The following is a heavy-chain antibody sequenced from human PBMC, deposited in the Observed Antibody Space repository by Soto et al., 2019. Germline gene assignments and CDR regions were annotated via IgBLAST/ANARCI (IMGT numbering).Heavy chain of an antibody. D-gene: IGHD3-9*01. Sequence: PGESLKISCKGSGYSFTSYWIGWVRQMPGKGLEWMGIIYPGDSDTRYSPSFQGQVTISADKSISTAYLQWSSLKASDTATYYCARQDYDILTGPDAFDIWGQGTMVTVSS. CDR3: ARQDYDILTGPDAFDI. J-gene: IGHJ3*02. CDR1: GYSFTSYW. V-gene: IGHV5-51*01. CDR2: IYPGDSDT.